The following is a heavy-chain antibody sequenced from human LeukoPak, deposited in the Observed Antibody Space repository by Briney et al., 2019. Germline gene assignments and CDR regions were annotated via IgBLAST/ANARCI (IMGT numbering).Heavy chain of an antibody. CDR3: ARALRGFLETPSDY. J-gene: IGHJ4*02. V-gene: IGHV3-7*03. CDR1: GFTFSSYW. CDR2: IEQDGSDK. Sequence: GGSLRLSCAASGFTFSSYWMNWVRQAPGKGLEWVANIEQDGSDKYYVDSVKGRFTISRDNAKNSLYLQMNSLRAEDTAVYYCARALRGFLETPSDYWGQGTLVTVSS. D-gene: IGHD3-3*01.